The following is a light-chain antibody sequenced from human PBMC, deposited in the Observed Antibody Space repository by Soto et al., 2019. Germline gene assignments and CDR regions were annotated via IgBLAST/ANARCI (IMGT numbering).Light chain of an antibody. Sequence: DIQMTQSPSSLSASVGDRVTITCRASQSISTYLNWYQQKLVKAPKLLISGASSLQGGVPSRFSGSGSGTDFTLNISSLQPEDFATYYCQQGSFTLTFGGGTKLEIK. CDR2: GAS. CDR1: QSISTY. J-gene: IGKJ4*01. CDR3: QQGSFTLT. V-gene: IGKV1-39*01.